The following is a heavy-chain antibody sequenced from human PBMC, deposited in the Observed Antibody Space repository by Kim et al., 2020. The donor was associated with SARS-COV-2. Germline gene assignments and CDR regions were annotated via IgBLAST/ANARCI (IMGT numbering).Heavy chain of an antibody. D-gene: IGHD6-6*01. CDR3: AKPSSSSRFYYYYYGMDV. J-gene: IGHJ6*02. V-gene: IGHV4-34*01. CDR1: GGSFSGYY. Sequence: SETLSLTCAVYGGSFSGYYWSWIRQPPGKGLEWIGEINHSGSTNYNPSLKSRVTISVDTSKNQFSLKLSSVTAADTAVYYCAKPSSSSRFYYYYYGMDVWGQGTTVTVSS. CDR2: INHSGST.